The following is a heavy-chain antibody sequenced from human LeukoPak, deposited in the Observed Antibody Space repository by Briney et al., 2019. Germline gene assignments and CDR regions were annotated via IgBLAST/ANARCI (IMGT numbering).Heavy chain of an antibody. CDR2: IIPIFGTA. J-gene: IGHJ4*02. D-gene: IGHD3/OR15-3a*01. CDR3: ASSPNYDFWTGSGGY. CDR1: GGTFSSYA. Sequence: KVSCKASGGTFSSYAISWVRQAPGQGLEWMGGIIPIFGTANYAQKFQGRVTITADESTSTAYMELSSLRSEDTAVYYCASSPNYDFWTGSGGYWGQGTLVTVSS. V-gene: IGHV1-69*01.